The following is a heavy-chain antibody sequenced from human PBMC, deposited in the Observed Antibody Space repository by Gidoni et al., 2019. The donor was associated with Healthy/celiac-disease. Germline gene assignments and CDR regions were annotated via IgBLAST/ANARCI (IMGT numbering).Heavy chain of an antibody. J-gene: IGHJ4*02. CDR3: ARDRGVGATVGTHDY. D-gene: IGHD1-26*01. CDR2: INPSGGST. V-gene: IGHV1-46*01. CDR1: GYTFTSYY. Sequence: QVQLVQSGAEVKKPGASVKVSCKASGYTFTSYYMHWVRQAPGQGLEWMGIINPSGGSTSYAQKFQGRVTMTRDTSTSTVYMELSSLRSEDTAVYYCARDRGVGATVGTHDYWDQGTLVTVSS.